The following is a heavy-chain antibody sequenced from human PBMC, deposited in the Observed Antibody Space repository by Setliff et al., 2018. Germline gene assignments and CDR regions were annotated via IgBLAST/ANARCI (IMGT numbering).Heavy chain of an antibody. CDR1: GYTFTSYY. D-gene: IGHD2-21*01. V-gene: IGHV1-46*01. J-gene: IGHJ4*02. Sequence: GASVKVSCKASGYTFTSYYMHWVRQAPGQGLEWMGIIIPILGTANYAQKFQGRVTMTTDTSTRTAYMEVTSLRSDDTAVYYCATEKFPGDWGDYWGQGTLVTVSS. CDR2: IIPILGTA. CDR3: ATEKFPGDWGDY.